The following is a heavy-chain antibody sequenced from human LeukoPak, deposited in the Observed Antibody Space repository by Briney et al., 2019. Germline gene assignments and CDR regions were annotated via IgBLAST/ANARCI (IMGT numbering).Heavy chain of an antibody. V-gene: IGHV3-7*04. Sequence: GGSLRLSCAASGFTFSSYWMSWVRQAPGKGLEWVANIRQDGSEKYYVDSVKGRFTISRDNAKNSLYLQMNSLRAEDTAVYYCARARGYYYYYMDVWGKGTTVTVSS. CDR3: ARARGYYYYYMDV. CDR2: IRQDGSEK. J-gene: IGHJ6*03. CDR1: GFTFSSYW.